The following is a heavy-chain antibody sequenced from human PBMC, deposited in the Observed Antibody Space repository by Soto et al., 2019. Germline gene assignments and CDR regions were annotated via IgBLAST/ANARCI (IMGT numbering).Heavy chain of an antibody. CDR3: ARVERGTATTVVDAFDI. D-gene: IGHD1-1*01. CDR1: GGSVSSGSYY. V-gene: IGHV4-34*01. J-gene: IGHJ3*02. CDR2: MSQSGGT. Sequence: QVQLQQWGAGLLKPSETLSLTCAVYGGSVSSGSYYWSWIRQAPGKGLEWIGEMSQSGGTHFNPSLKSRVNISVDTSKNQFALKMSFGTAADTALYYCARVERGTATTVVDAFDIWGPGTMVTVSS.